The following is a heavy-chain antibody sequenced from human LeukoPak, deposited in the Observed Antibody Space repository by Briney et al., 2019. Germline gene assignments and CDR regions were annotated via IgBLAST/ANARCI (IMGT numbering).Heavy chain of an antibody. CDR3: ARNEVVPAAMRDYYYYYGMDV. D-gene: IGHD2-2*01. Sequence: PSETLSLTCTVSGGSISSGGYYWSWIRQHPGKGLEWIGYIYYSGSTYYNPSLKSRVTISVDTSKNQFSLKLSSVTAADTAVYYCARNEVVPAAMRDYYYYYGMDVWGQGTTVTVSS. CDR1: GGSISSGGYY. V-gene: IGHV4-31*03. CDR2: IYYSGST. J-gene: IGHJ6*02.